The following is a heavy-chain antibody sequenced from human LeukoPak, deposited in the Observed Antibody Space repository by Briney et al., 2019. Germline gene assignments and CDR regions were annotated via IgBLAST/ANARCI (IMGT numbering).Heavy chain of an antibody. V-gene: IGHV5-51*01. J-gene: IGHJ4*02. CDR1: EYSFPNYC. CDR2: IYPDDSDT. CDR3: ARLYYFDY. Sequence: GESLKISCKHSEYSFPNYCIGWVRQMPGKGLEWMGIIYPDDSDTRYSPSFQGQVTISADKSISTAYLQWSSLKASDTAMYYCARLYYFDYWGQGTLVTVSS.